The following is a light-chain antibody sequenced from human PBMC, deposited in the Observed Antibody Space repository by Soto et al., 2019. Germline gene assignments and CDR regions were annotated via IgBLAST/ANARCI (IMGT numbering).Light chain of an antibody. CDR3: HQRYNWLT. Sequence: IVLTQSPATLSLSPGERATLSCRARQPVYTYLSWYQHKPGQAPRLLIYGVSNRATGVPARFSGSGSGTDFTLTINSLEPEDSAVYYCHQRYNWLTFGGGTKVDIK. V-gene: IGKV3-11*01. CDR2: GVS. CDR1: QPVYTY. J-gene: IGKJ4*01.